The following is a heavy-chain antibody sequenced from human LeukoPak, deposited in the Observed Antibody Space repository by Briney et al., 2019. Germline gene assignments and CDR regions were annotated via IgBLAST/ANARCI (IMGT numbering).Heavy chain of an antibody. J-gene: IGHJ1*01. D-gene: IGHD4-17*01. CDR3: ARGPPTVTRKKQQRTFLDYFQH. Sequence: SETLSLTCAVYGGSFSGYYWSWIRQPPGKGLEWIWEINHSGSTNYNPSLKSRVTISVDTSKNQFSLKLSSLTAADTAVYYCARGPPTVTRKKQQRTFLDYFQHWGQGTLVTVSS. CDR1: GGSFSGYY. CDR2: INHSGST. V-gene: IGHV4-34*01.